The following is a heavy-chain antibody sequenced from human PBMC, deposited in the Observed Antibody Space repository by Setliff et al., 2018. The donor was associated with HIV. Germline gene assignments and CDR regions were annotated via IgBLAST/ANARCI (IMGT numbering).Heavy chain of an antibody. CDR2: INHSGST. CDR1: GGSFSGYY. V-gene: IGHV4-34*01. J-gene: IGHJ4*02. D-gene: IGHD6-19*01. CDR3: ATLQSSGWPHGIEY. Sequence: SETLSLTCAVYGGSFSGYYWSWIRQPPGKGLEWIGEINHSGSTNYKSSLKNRVTISVDTSKNHFSLKVNFVTAADTAVYYCATLQSSGWPHGIEYWGQGTLVTGLL.